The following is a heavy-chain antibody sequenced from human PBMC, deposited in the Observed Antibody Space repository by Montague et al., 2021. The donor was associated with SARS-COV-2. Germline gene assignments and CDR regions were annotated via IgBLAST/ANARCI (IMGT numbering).Heavy chain of an antibody. J-gene: IGHJ4*02. V-gene: IGHV4-39*01. CDR2: IYYSGST. Sequence: SETLSLTCTVSGGSISTSSYYWGWIRQPPGKGLEWIGSIYYSGSTYYNPSLKSRVTISVDTSKNQFSLKLSSVTAADTAVYYCARPRQLLGSYFDYWGQGTLVTVSS. D-gene: IGHD5-24*01. CDR1: GGSISTSSYY. CDR3: ARPRQLLGSYFDY.